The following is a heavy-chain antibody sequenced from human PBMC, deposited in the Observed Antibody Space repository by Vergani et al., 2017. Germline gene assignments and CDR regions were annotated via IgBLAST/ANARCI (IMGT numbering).Heavy chain of an antibody. D-gene: IGHD6-13*01. Sequence: EVQLVPSGAEVKKPGASLKISCKGSGYSFTSYWIGWVRQMPGKGREWMGIIYPGDSDTRYSPSFQGQVTISADKSISTAYLQWSSLKASDTAMYYCARSSSWAHWYFDLWGRGTLVTVSS. J-gene: IGHJ2*01. V-gene: IGHV5-51*03. CDR2: IYPGDSDT. CDR3: ARSSSWAHWYFDL. CDR1: GYSFTSYW.